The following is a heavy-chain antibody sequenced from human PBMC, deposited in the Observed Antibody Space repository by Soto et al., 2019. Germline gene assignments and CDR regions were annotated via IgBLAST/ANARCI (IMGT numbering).Heavy chain of an antibody. Sequence: QVQLVESGGGVVQPGRSLRLSCAVSGFTVSTYGMHWVRQAPGKGLEWVSVISRDGGTKYYADSVKGRFTISRDTSRNTLFLEMNSLRGDDMAVYYCTGEVASGYWGQGSLVTFSS. V-gene: IGHV3-30*03. CDR3: TGEVASGY. CDR1: GFTVSTYG. D-gene: IGHD2-8*02. CDR2: ISRDGGTK. J-gene: IGHJ4*02.